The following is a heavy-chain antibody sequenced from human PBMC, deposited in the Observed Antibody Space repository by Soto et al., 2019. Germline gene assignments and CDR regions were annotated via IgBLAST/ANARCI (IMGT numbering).Heavy chain of an antibody. CDR1: GGSISSSSYY. V-gene: IGHV4-39*01. J-gene: IGHJ5*01. Sequence: SETLSLTCTVSGGSISSSSYYWGWIRQPPGKGLEWIGSIYYSGSTYYNPSLKSRVTISVDTSKNQFSLKLSSVTAADAAVYYFASTEYAHLNLFDSRGQRTLVTVSS. CDR2: IYYSGST. D-gene: IGHD2-2*01. CDR3: ASTEYAHLNLFDS.